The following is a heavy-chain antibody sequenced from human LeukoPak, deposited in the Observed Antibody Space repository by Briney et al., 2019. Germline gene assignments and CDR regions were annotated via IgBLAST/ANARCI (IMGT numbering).Heavy chain of an antibody. V-gene: IGHV3-30*18. Sequence: PGRSLTLSCPASGFTFRSYGMHWLRQAPGNGLEWVAVISYDGSNKYYADSVKGRFTISRDNSKNTLYLQLNSLRAEDTAVYYCAKDEGLVRGVIYYYYGMDVWGKGTTVTVCS. CDR1: GFTFRSYG. J-gene: IGHJ6*01. CDR2: ISYDGSNK. CDR3: AKDEGLVRGVIYYYYGMDV. D-gene: IGHD3-10*01.